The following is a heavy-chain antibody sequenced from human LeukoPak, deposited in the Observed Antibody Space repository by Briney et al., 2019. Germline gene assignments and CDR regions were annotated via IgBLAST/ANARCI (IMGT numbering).Heavy chain of an antibody. D-gene: IGHD2-21*01. CDR2: ISPSGGST. J-gene: IGHJ4*02. CDR1: GYTFTGYY. CDR3: ARDRIDFDY. V-gene: IGHV1-46*01. Sequence: ASVKVSCKASGYTFTGYYMHWVRQAPGQGLEWMGVISPSGGSTTYAQKFQGRVTLTRDMSTSTDYLELSSLRSEDTAVYYCARDRIDFDYWGQGTLVTVSS.